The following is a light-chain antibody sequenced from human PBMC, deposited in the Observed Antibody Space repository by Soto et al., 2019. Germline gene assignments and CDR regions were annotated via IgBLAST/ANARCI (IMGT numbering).Light chain of an antibody. CDR2: DSF. V-gene: IGKV3D-20*01. CDR3: QQINSYPRT. J-gene: IGKJ3*01. CDR1: QSVASNS. Sequence: EIVLTQSPATLSLSPGDRATLSCGASQSVASNSLAWYQERPGLAPRLLIYDSFSRAAGVPERFSGSGSGTDFSLTISRLEPEDFATYYCQQINSYPRTFGPGTKVDFK.